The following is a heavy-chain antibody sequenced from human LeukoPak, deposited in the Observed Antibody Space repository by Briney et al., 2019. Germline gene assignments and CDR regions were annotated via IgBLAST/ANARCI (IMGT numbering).Heavy chain of an antibody. J-gene: IGHJ6*03. CDR3: ARGWPGYCSGGSCHHHKYYYYYYMDV. CDR1: GGSFSGYY. D-gene: IGHD2-15*01. Sequence: SETLSLTCAVYGGSFSGYYWCWIRQPPGKGLEWIGEINHSGSTNYNPSLKSRVTISVDTSKNQFSLKLSSVTAADTAVYYCARGWPGYCSGGSCHHHKYYYYYYMDVWGKGTTVTVSS. V-gene: IGHV4-34*01. CDR2: INHSGST.